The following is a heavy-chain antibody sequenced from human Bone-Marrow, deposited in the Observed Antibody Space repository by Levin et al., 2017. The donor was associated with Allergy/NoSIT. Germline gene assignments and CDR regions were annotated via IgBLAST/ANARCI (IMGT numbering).Heavy chain of an antibody. V-gene: IGHV3-49*03. CDR3: TREPWSGSDYYYGMDV. D-gene: IGHD3-3*01. Sequence: GGSLRLSCTASGFTFGDYAMSWFRQAPGKGLEWVGFIRSKAYGGTTEYAASVKGRFTISRDDSKSIAYLQMNSLKTEDTAVYYCTREPWSGSDYYYGMDVWGQGTTVTVSS. J-gene: IGHJ6*02. CDR2: IRSKAYGGTT. CDR1: GFTFGDYA.